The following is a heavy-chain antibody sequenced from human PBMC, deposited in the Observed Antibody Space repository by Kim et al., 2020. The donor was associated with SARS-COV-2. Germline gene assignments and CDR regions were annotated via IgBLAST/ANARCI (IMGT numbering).Heavy chain of an antibody. CDR2: ISDNSRSL. Sequence: GGSLRLSCAASGFMFGDYGMHWVRQGPGKGLEWVAGISDNSRSLWYADSVKGRFTVSRDNAKNSLYLEMNSLRVEDTALYYCAKVVYSSDFGMDYWGQGTLVTVSS. V-gene: IGHV3-9*01. D-gene: IGHD3-22*01. CDR3: AKVVYSSDFGMDY. J-gene: IGHJ4*02. CDR1: GFMFGDYG.